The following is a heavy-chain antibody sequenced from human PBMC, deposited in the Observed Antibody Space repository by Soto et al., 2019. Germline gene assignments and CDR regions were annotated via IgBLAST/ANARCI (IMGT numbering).Heavy chain of an antibody. J-gene: IGHJ4*02. CDR3: ARGPRDGYNFPNY. CDR2: IYSGGST. CDR1: GFTVSSNY. Sequence: GGSLRLSCAASGFTVSSNYMSWVRQAPGKGLEWVSVIYSGGSTYYADSVKGRFTISRDNSKNTLYLQMNSLRAEDTAVYYCARGPRDGYNFPNYSGQGPLVTVSS. D-gene: IGHD5-12*01. V-gene: IGHV3-53*01.